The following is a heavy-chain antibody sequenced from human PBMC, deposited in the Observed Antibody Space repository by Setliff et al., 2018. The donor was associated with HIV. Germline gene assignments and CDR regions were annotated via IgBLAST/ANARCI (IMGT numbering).Heavy chain of an antibody. CDR2: IYYSGST. D-gene: IGHD5-18*01. CDR1: GGSISSGDYY. Sequence: SETLSLTCTVSGGSISSGDYYWSWIRQPPGKGLEWIGYIYYSGSTYYNPSLKSRVTISVDTSKNQFSLKLNSVTAADTAVYYCARMDTSYRSFEYWGQGTLVTVSS. CDR3: ARMDTSYRSFEY. V-gene: IGHV4-30-4*08. J-gene: IGHJ4*02.